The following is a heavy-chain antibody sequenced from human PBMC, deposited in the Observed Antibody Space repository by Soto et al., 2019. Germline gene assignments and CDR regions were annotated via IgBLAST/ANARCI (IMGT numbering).Heavy chain of an antibody. V-gene: IGHV4-30-2*01. CDR3: ARAGDSSGPVALGY. J-gene: IGHJ4*02. CDR1: GGSISSGGSS. CDR2: IYHSGST. D-gene: IGHD6-19*01. Sequence: SETLSLTCAVSGGSISSGGSSWSWIRQPPGKGLEWIGYIYHSGSTYYNPSLKSRVTISVDRSKSQFSLKLSSVTAADTAVYYCARAGDSSGPVALGYWGQGTLVTVSS.